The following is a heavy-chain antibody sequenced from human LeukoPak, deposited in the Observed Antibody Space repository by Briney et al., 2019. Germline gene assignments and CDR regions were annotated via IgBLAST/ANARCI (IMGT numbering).Heavy chain of an antibody. D-gene: IGHD5-18*01. Sequence: GSLRLSCAASGFTFSDLGMHWVRQAPGKGLEWVALISYDGSNKYHADSVKGRFTISRDNYRNTLYLQMDSLRVEDTAIYYCAKEISGFSFGYDYWGQGTLVTVSS. V-gene: IGHV3-30*18. CDR1: GFTFSDLG. CDR3: AKEISGFSFGYDY. J-gene: IGHJ4*02. CDR2: ISYDGSNK.